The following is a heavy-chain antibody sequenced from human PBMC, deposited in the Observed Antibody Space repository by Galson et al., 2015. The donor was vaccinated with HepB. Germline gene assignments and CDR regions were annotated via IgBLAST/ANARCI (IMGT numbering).Heavy chain of an antibody. J-gene: IGHJ4*02. CDR3: ATRNYSGYPDY. CDR2: IYYTGTT. D-gene: IGHD5-12*01. CDR1: GGSISSGGYY. V-gene: IGHV4-31*03. Sequence: TLSLTCTVSGGSISSGGYYWTWIRQHPGKGLEWIGYIYYTGTTYYNPSLKSRITISLDTSKNQFSLKLRSVTAADTAFYYCATRNYSGYPDYWGQGTLVTVSS.